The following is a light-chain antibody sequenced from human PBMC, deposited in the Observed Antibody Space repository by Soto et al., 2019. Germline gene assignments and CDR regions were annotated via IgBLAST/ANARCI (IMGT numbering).Light chain of an antibody. V-gene: IGKV1-27*01. J-gene: IGKJ3*01. CDR3: QKYSSVPV. CDR1: QGIRNF. Sequence: DIQMTQSPTSLSASVGDRVTITCRASQGIRNFVAWYQQKPGKAPKLLIYAASTLQSGVPYRFSGSGSGTDFTLPIISVQPEDVATYSCQKYSSVPVFGPGTKVEIK. CDR2: AAS.